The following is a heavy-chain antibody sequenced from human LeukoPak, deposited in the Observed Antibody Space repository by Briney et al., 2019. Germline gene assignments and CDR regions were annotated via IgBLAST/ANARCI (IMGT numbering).Heavy chain of an antibody. V-gene: IGHV4-30-4*08. CDR3: ARLNCSGGSCYSVEH. D-gene: IGHD2-15*01. CDR1: GGSISSGAYY. CDR2: IYYSGST. Sequence: SQTLSLTCTVSGGSISSGAYYWSWIRQHPGKGLEWIGYIYYSGSTYYNPSLKSRVTISVDTYKNRFSLKLSSVTAADTAVYYCARLNCSGGSCYSVEHWGHGTLVTVSS. J-gene: IGHJ1*01.